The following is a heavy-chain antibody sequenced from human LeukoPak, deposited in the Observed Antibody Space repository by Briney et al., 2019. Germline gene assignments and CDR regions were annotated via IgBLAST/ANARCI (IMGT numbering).Heavy chain of an antibody. Sequence: KPSETLSLTCSVYSGSFSGYYWSWIRQPPGKGLEWIGEINHSVGTNYNPSLKSRVTMSLDTSKNQFSLKLSSVTAADTAVYYCARVNGYFDYWGQGTLVTVSS. CDR1: SGSFSGYY. V-gene: IGHV4-34*01. D-gene: IGHD4-17*01. J-gene: IGHJ4*02. CDR2: INHSVGT. CDR3: ARVNGYFDY.